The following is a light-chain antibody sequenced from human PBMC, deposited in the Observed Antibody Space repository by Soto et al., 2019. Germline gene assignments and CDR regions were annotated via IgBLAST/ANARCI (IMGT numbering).Light chain of an antibody. CDR3: QKYNSAPLT. J-gene: IGKJ5*01. V-gene: IGKV1-27*01. Sequence: DIKMSQSPSTLSASVGDRATITCRASQSITNLLAWYQQKPGKVPKLLIYAASTLQSGVPSRFSGSGSGTDFTLTISSLQPEDVATYYCQKYNSAPLTFGQGTRLAI. CDR2: AAS. CDR1: QSITNL.